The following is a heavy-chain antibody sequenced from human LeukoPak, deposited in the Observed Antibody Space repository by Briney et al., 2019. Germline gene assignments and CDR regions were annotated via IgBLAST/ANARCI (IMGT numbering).Heavy chain of an antibody. CDR2: IYYSGNT. V-gene: IGHV4-39*01. Sequence: SETLSLTCTVSGGSIGSTAYYWGWNRQPPGKGLEWVGSIYYSGNTYYSPSLKSRVTISIDTSNNQFSLKLSSVTAADTAVYYCARRFYYDRSGYRFDYWGQGTLVTVSS. J-gene: IGHJ4*02. D-gene: IGHD3-22*01. CDR3: ARRFYYDRSGYRFDY. CDR1: GGSIGSTAYY.